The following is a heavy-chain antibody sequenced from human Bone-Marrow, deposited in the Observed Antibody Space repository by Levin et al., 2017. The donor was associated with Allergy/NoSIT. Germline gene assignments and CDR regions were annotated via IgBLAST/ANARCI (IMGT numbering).Heavy chain of an antibody. V-gene: IGHV3-9*01. CDR1: GFTFEDCV. D-gene: IGHD6-13*01. CDR3: AKGGSSLYSYFDS. CDR2: ITWNSNSI. Sequence: TGGSLRLSCAASGFTFEDCVMHWVRQVPGKGLEWVSSITWNSNSIDYGDSVKGRFTISRDNAKNFLYLHMNSLRVEDTAVYYCAKGGSSLYSYFDSWGQGTLVTVSS. J-gene: IGHJ4*02.